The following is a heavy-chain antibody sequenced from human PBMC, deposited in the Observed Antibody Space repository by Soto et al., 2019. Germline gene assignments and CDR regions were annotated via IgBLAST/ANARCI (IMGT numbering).Heavy chain of an antibody. Sequence: PGGSLRLSCAASGFTFSSYSMDWVRQAPGKGLEWVSYISSSSSTIYYADSVKGRFTISRDNAKNSLYLQMNSLRAEDTAVYYCARECTNGVCRGAFDIWCQGTMVTVSS. V-gene: IGHV3-48*01. CDR3: ARECTNGVCRGAFDI. J-gene: IGHJ3*02. CDR1: GFTFSSYS. CDR2: ISSSSSTI. D-gene: IGHD2-8*01.